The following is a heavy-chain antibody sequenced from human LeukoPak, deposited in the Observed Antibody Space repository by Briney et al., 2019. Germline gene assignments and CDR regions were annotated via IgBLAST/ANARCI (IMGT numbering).Heavy chain of an antibody. Sequence: GGSLRLSCAASGFTFSDFAMSWVRQAPGKGLEWVSAISGSGGSTYYADSVKGRFTISRDNSKNTLYLQMNSLRAEDTAVYYCTSITMVRGVIIEFDYWGQGTLVTVSS. CDR1: GFTFSDFA. J-gene: IGHJ4*02. V-gene: IGHV3-23*01. CDR3: TSITMVRGVIIEFDY. D-gene: IGHD3-10*01. CDR2: ISGSGGST.